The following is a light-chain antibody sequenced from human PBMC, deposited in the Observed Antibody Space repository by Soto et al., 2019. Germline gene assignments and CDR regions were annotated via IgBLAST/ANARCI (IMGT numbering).Light chain of an antibody. CDR2: GAS. J-gene: IGKJ4*01. V-gene: IGKV3-15*01. CDR3: QQYNNWPLT. Sequence: EIVMTHSPATLSVSPGERATLSCRAIQRVSNDFAWYQQKPGQAPRLLIYGASTRATGIPARFSGSGSGTEFTLTISSMQSEDFAVNYCQQYNNWPLTFGGGTKVDIK. CDR1: QRVSND.